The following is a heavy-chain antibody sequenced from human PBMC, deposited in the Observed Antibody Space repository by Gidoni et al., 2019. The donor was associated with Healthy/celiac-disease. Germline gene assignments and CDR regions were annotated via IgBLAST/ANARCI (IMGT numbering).Heavy chain of an antibody. V-gene: IGHV3-21*01. Sequence: EVQLVESGGGLVKPGGSLRLSCAASGFTFSSYSMNWVRQAPGKGLEWVSSISSSSSYIYYADSVKGRFTISRDNAKNSLYLQMNSLRAEDTAVYYCATPPTETTFDYWGQGTLVTVSS. CDR2: ISSSSSYI. J-gene: IGHJ4*02. CDR1: GFTFSSYS. D-gene: IGHD1-1*01. CDR3: ATPPTETTFDY.